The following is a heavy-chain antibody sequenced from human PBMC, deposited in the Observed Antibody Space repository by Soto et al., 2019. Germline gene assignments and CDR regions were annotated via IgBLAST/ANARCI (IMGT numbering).Heavy chain of an antibody. V-gene: IGHV4-31*03. J-gene: IGHJ6*02. CDR2: IYHTGTT. Sequence: SETLSLTCTVSGGSFSSNNFYWSWIRQYPGKGLEWIGYIYHTGTTYYSPSLESRVTISLDTSKNQFSLRLTSVTAADTVIYYCVKDPGPPRNYYYGMAVWGQGITVTVS. CDR3: VKDPGPPRNYYYGMAV. CDR1: GGSFSSNNFY. D-gene: IGHD7-27*01.